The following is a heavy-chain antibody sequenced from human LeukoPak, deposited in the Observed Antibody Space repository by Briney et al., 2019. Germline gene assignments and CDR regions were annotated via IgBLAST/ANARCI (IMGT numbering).Heavy chain of an antibody. CDR2: IYYSGST. Sequence: SETLSLTCTVSGGSISSGDYYWSWIRQPPGKGLEWIGYIYYSGSTYYNPSLESRVTISVDTSKNQFSLKLSSVTAADTAVYYCARERYCSSTSCPWYFDYWGQGTLVTVSS. CDR3: ARERYCSSTSCPWYFDY. CDR1: GGSISSGDYY. V-gene: IGHV4-30-4*08. D-gene: IGHD2-2*01. J-gene: IGHJ4*02.